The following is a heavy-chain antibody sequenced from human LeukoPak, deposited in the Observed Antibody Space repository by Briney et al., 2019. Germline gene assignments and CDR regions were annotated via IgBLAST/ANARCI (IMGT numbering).Heavy chain of an antibody. D-gene: IGHD4-23*01. Sequence: GGSLRLSCAAFGFSFSNCSMNWVRQAPGKGLEWVSSISSSSTYIYYADSLEGRFTISRDNVRNSLYLQMNSLRAEDTAVHYCAGDYEGNLAFDIWGQGTMVTVSS. CDR3: AGDYEGNLAFDI. CDR1: GFSFSNCS. CDR2: ISSSSTYI. V-gene: IGHV3-21*01. J-gene: IGHJ3*02.